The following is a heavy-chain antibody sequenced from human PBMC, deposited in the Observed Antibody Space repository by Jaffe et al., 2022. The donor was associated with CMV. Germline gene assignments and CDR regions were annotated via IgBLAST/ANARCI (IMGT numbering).Heavy chain of an antibody. CDR1: GYSFTSYW. D-gene: IGHD1-1*01. J-gene: IGHJ4*02. Sequence: EVQLVQSGAEVKKPGESLKISCKGSGYSFTSYWIGWVRQMPGKGLEWMGIIYPGDSDTRYSPSFQGQVTISADKSISTAYLQWSSLKASDTAMYYCARLSDWPLPTTTPYFDYWGQGTLVTVSS. V-gene: IGHV5-51*01. CDR3: ARLSDWPLPTTTPYFDY. CDR2: IYPGDSDT.